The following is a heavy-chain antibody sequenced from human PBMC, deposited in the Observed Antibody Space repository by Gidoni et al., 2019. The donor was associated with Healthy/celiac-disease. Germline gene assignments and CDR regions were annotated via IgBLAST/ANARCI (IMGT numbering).Heavy chain of an antibody. Sequence: QAQLVESGGGVVLPGRSLRLSCAASGCTFSSYGMHWVREAPGKGLEWGTIISYDGSNKYYADSVEGRFTITRNNSKNTLYLQMNSLGAEDTSVYYCAKETTLGYWGQGTLVTVAS. CDR2: ISYDGSNK. J-gene: IGHJ4*02. CDR1: GCTFSSYG. V-gene: IGHV3-30*18. CDR3: AKETTLGY. D-gene: IGHD4-4*01.